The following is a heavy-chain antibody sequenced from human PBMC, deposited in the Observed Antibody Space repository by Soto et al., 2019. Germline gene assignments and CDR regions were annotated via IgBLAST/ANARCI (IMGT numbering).Heavy chain of an antibody. Sequence: HGESLKISCKGSGYSFTSYWISWVRQMPGKGLEWMGRIDPSDSYTNYSPSFQGHVTISADKSISTAYLQWSSLKASDTAMYYWALSKYGDDYTSWPWGQVSLVTVS. J-gene: IGHJ5*02. V-gene: IGHV5-10-1*01. D-gene: IGHD2-2*02. CDR2: IDPSDSYT. CDR3: ALSKYGDDYTSWP. CDR1: GYSFTSYW.